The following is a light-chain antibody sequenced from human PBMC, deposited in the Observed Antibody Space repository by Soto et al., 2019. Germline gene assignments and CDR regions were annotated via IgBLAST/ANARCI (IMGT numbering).Light chain of an antibody. J-gene: IGKJ4*01. CDR3: QQGYSPLLT. Sequence: DIQMTQSPSSLSASVGDRVTITCRASQSIVSSLNWLQLKPGKAPKLLLYATSTLQSGVPSRFSGSGSGSHFTLTISSLQPEDSAVYFCQQGYSPLLTFGGGTRVEIK. CDR2: ATS. CDR1: QSIVSS. V-gene: IGKV1-39*01.